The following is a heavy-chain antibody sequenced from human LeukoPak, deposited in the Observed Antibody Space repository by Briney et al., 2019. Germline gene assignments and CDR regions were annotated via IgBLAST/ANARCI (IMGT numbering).Heavy chain of an antibody. D-gene: IGHD3-10*01. V-gene: IGHV3-74*01. CDR1: GFTFNTYW. CDR3: ARDLRGSGSLDY. J-gene: IGHJ4*02. CDR2: INSDGSST. Sequence: PGGSLRLSCAASGFTFNTYWMHWVRQAPGKGLVWVSRINSDGSSTAYADSVKGRLTFSRDNAKNTLYLQMNSLRAEDTAVYYCARDLRGSGSLDYWGQGTLVTVSS.